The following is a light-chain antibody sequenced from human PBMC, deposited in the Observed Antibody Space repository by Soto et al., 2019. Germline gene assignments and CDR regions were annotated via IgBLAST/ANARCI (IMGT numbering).Light chain of an antibody. V-gene: IGKV2D-29*01. Sequence: DTVMTQTPLSLSVTPGQPAYISCRYSQSLLHSDGKTSLYWNLQKPGRPQQDPIHEVSNRFSGGPDGFSGSGAGTEFTLRSSRVEAEDVGLYFCMPGVQLPVGQRSKVE. CDR3: MPGVQLP. CDR1: QSLLHSDGKTS. CDR2: EVS. J-gene: IGKJ1*01.